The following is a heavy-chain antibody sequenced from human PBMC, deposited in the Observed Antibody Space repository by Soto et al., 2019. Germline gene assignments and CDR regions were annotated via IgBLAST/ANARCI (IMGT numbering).Heavy chain of an antibody. CDR1: GFTLSDHY. Sequence: GGSLRLSCAGSGFTLSDHYIDWVRQAPGKGLEWVGRSRDKAQGYSTAYAASVKGRFTTSRDESKNSVYLQMNSLRAEDTAVYYCAAEYNAVFGPWGQGTLVTVSS. CDR2: SRDKAQGYST. V-gene: IGHV3-72*01. D-gene: IGHD1-1*01. J-gene: IGHJ5*02. CDR3: AAEYNAVFGP.